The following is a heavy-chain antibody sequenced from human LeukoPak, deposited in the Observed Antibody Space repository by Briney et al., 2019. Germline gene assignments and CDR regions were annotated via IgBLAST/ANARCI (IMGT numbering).Heavy chain of an antibody. CDR3: ASMVATITAVFDY. V-gene: IGHV4-39*01. CDR2: IYYSGST. D-gene: IGHD5-24*01. CDR1: GGSISSTSSY. J-gene: IGHJ4*02. Sequence: SETLSLTCTVSGGSISSTSSYWGWIRQPPGKGLEWIATIYYSGSTYYNASLKSRITIAVDASKSQFSLKLSSVTAADTAVYYCASMVATITAVFDYWGQGTLVTVSS.